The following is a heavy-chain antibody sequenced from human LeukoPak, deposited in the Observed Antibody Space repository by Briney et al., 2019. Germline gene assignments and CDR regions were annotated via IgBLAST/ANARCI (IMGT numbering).Heavy chain of an antibody. CDR1: GGSISSYY. J-gene: IGHJ4*02. CDR3: ARIGHEDYYFDY. V-gene: IGHV4-59*01. Sequence: KPSATLSLTCTVSGGSISSYYWSWIRQPPGKGLEWIGYIYYSGSTNYNPSLKSRVTISVDTSKNQFSLKLSSVTAADTAVYYCARIGHEDYYFDYWGQGTLVTVSS. CDR2: IYYSGST.